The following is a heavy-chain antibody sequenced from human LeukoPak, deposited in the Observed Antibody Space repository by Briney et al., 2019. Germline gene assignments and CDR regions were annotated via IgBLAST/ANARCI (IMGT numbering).Heavy chain of an antibody. V-gene: IGHV3-48*03. CDR3: ARGEGDLDSSIFFEY. J-gene: IGHJ4*02. D-gene: IGHD5-18*01. Sequence: GGSLRLSCAASGFTFSSFEMNWVRQAPGKGLEWISYISSSSTIYYADSVKGRFTISRDNAKNSLYLQMDSLRAEDTAVYYCARGEGDLDSSIFFEYWGQGALVAVSS. CDR1: GFTFSSFE. CDR2: ISSSSTI.